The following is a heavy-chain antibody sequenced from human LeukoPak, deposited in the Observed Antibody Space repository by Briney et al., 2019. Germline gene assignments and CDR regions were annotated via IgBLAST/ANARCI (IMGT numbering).Heavy chain of an antibody. CDR2: IKPDGGEQ. CDR1: GFTFSNYW. Sequence: PGGSLRLSCVASGFTFSNYWMNWVRQAPGKGLEWVANIKPDGGEQYYVDSVKGRFTISRDNADNSLYLQLSSLRAEDTAVYYCASLDYWGQGTLVTVSS. CDR3: ASLDY. V-gene: IGHV3-7*03. J-gene: IGHJ4*02.